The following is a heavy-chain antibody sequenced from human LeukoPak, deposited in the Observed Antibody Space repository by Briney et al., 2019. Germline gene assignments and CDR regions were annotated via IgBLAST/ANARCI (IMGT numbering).Heavy chain of an antibody. Sequence: SVKVSCKASGGTFSSYAISWARQAPGQGLEWMGSIIPIFGTANYAQKFQGRVTITADKSTSTAYMELSSLRSEDTAVYYCARTNSITIFGVVTRLNGWFDPWGQGTLVTVSP. V-gene: IGHV1-69*06. CDR1: GGTFSSYA. CDR2: IIPIFGTA. J-gene: IGHJ5*02. CDR3: ARTNSITIFGVVTRLNGWFDP. D-gene: IGHD3-3*01.